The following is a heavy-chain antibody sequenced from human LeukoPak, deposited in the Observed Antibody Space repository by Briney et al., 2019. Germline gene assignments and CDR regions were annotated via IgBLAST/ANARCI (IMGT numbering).Heavy chain of an antibody. D-gene: IGHD3-3*01. Sequence: GGSLRLSCAASGFTFSNYAMHWVRQAPGKGLEWVAVISYDGSSKYYADSVEGRFSISRDNSKNTLFLQINSLRAEDTAVYYCAKVPWEFWSGYFDYWGQGTLVTVSS. V-gene: IGHV3-30-3*01. J-gene: IGHJ4*02. CDR3: AKVPWEFWSGYFDY. CDR2: ISYDGSSK. CDR1: GFTFSNYA.